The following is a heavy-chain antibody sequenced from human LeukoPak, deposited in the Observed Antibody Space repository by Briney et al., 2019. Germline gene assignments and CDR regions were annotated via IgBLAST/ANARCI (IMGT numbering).Heavy chain of an antibody. Sequence: SGTLSLTCPVSGGPNSSSNWWTWVRQPPGKGLEWIGEVFHSGSTNYNPSLKNRVTMSVDKSKNQLSLKLSSVTAADTAVYYCARGYGSHMDVWGQGTTVTVSS. J-gene: IGHJ6*02. D-gene: IGHD3-10*01. CDR1: GGPNSSSNW. CDR2: VFHSGST. V-gene: IGHV4-4*02. CDR3: ARGYGSHMDV.